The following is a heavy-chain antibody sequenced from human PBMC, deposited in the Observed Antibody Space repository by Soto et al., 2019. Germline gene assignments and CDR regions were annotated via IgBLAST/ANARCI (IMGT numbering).Heavy chain of an antibody. CDR2: IYYSGST. J-gene: IGHJ4*02. D-gene: IGHD3-10*01. CDR1: GGSISSYY. V-gene: IGHV4-59*01. CDR3: AREGSGSGSYDPLFNY. Sequence: TSETLSLTCTVSGGSISSYYWSWIRQPPGKGLEWIGYIYYSGSTNYNPSLKSRVTISVDTSKNQFSLKLSSVTAADTAVYYCAREGSGSGSYDPLFNYWGQGTLVTVSS.